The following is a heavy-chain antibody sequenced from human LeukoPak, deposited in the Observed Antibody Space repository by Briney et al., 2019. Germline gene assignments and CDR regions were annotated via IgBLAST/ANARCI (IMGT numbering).Heavy chain of an antibody. V-gene: IGHV4-39*07. Sequence: PSETLSLTCTVSGGSISSSSYYWGWIRQPPGKGLEWIGSIYHSGSTNYNPSLKSRVTISVDTPKNQFSLKLSSVTAADTAVYYCARGEDTVTDPLGQGTLVTVSS. J-gene: IGHJ5*02. CDR1: GGSISSSSYY. CDR2: IYHSGST. CDR3: ARGEDTVTDP. D-gene: IGHD4-11*01.